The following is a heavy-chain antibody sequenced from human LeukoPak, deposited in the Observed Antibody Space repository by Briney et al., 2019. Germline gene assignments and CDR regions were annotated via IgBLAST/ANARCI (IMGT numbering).Heavy chain of an antibody. J-gene: IGHJ4*02. CDR3: ARDRGLRELPFDY. CDR1: GGSISSSSYY. D-gene: IGHD1-26*01. CDR2: IYCSGST. Sequence: PSETLSLTCTVSGGSISSSSYYWGWIRQPPGKGLEWIGSIYCSGSTYYNPSLKSRVTISVDTSKNQFSLKLSSVTAADTAVYYCARDRGLRELPFDYWGQGTLVTVSS. V-gene: IGHV4-39*07.